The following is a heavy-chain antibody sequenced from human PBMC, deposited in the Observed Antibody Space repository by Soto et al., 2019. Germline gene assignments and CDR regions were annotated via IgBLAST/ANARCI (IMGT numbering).Heavy chain of an antibody. J-gene: IGHJ6*02. CDR2: IYYSGST. Sequence: SETLSLTCTVSGGSISSYYWSWIRQPPGKGLEWIGYIYYSGSTNYNPSLKSRVTISVDTSKNQFSLKLSSVTAADTAVYYCARYSTQWGGMAVWGQGTKVTVSS. CDR3: ARYSTQWGGMAV. CDR1: GGSISSYY. D-gene: IGHD1-26*01. V-gene: IGHV4-59*01.